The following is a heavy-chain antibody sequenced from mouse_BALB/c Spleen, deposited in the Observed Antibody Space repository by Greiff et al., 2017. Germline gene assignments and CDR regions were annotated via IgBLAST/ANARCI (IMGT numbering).Heavy chain of an antibody. J-gene: IGHJ4*01. V-gene: IGHV3-8*02. CDR1: GDSITSGY. CDR3: ARYDFIYYYGSSDYYAMDY. D-gene: IGHD1-1*01. Sequence: EVKLQESGPSLVKPSQTLSLTCSVTGDSITSGYWNWIRKFPGNKLEYMGYISYSGSTYYNPSLKSRISITRDTSKNQYYLQLKSVTTEDTATYYCARYDFIYYYGSSDYYAMDYWGQGTSVTVSS. CDR2: ISYSGST.